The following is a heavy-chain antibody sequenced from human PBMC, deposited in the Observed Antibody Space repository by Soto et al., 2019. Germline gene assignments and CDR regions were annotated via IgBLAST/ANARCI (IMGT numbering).Heavy chain of an antibody. Sequence: SGGSLRLSCSVSGFTFSGYYMHWVRQAPGKGLEYASSISGDRNNTYYTDSVKGRFTISRDNAKNTLYLQMNSLRAEDTVVFYCAKDRPSGSRPYYYGMDVWGQGTTVTVSS. V-gene: IGHV3-64*04. CDR3: AKDRPSGSRPYYYGMDV. CDR2: ISGDRNNT. D-gene: IGHD1-26*01. J-gene: IGHJ6*02. CDR1: GFTFSGYY.